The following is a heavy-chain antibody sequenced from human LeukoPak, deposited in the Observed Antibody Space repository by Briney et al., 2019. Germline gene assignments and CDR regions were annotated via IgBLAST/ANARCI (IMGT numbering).Heavy chain of an antibody. CDR1: GFTFSSYG. CDR2: IRYDGSNK. Sequence: GGSLRLSCAASGFTFSSYGMHWVRQASGKGLEWVAFIRYDGSNKYYADSVKGRFTISRDNSKNTLYLQMNSLRAEDTAVYYCAKDLLVVVITGDHAFDIWGQGTMVTVSS. V-gene: IGHV3-30*02. CDR3: AKDLLVVVITGDHAFDI. J-gene: IGHJ3*02. D-gene: IGHD3-22*01.